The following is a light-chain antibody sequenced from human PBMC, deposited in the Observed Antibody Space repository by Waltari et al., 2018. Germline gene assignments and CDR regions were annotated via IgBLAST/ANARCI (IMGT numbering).Light chain of an antibody. J-gene: IGKJ3*01. V-gene: IGKV1-12*01. CDR3: QLAQRFPF. CDR1: QDIASW. Sequence: QMTQSPLSVSASIGDRVAISCRASQDIASWLAWYQQHPGKAPRLLVYAASNLQSGVPSRFRGSGSGTNFTLTINRLQPEDFATYYCQLAQRFPFFGPGTKVDVK. CDR2: AAS.